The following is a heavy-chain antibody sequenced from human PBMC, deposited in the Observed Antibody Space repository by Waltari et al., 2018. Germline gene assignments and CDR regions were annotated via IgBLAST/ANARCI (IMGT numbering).Heavy chain of an antibody. V-gene: IGHV4-34*01. CDR1: GGSFSGYY. CDR2: INHSGRT. Sequence: QVQLQQWGAGLLKPSETLSLTCAVYGGSFSGYYWSWIRQPPGKGLEWIGEINHSGRTNYNPSLQSRVTIVVDTSKNQFSLKRSSVTAADTAVYYCARGGDYYPSPFDYWGQGTLVTVSS. D-gene: IGHD3-22*01. CDR3: ARGGDYYPSPFDY. J-gene: IGHJ4*02.